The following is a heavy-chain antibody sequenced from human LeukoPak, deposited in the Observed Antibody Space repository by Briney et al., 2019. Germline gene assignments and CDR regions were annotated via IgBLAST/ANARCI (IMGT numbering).Heavy chain of an antibody. Sequence: GASVKVSCKASGGTFSSYAISWVRQAPGQGLEWMGGIIPIFDTANYAQKFQGRVTITADESTSTAYMELSSLRSEDTAVYYCARGRVVAATSWFDPWGQGTLVTVSS. CDR1: GGTFSSYA. J-gene: IGHJ5*02. V-gene: IGHV1-69*13. D-gene: IGHD2-15*01. CDR2: IIPIFDTA. CDR3: ARGRVVAATSWFDP.